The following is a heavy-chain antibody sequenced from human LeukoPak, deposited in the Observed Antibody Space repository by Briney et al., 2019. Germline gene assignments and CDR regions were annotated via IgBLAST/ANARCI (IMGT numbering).Heavy chain of an antibody. CDR1: GYTFTANY. V-gene: IGHV1-2*02. CDR2: INPRSGGT. Sequence: ASVKVSCKASGYTFTANYMHWVRQDPGQGLEWMGWINPRSGGTNYGEKFRGRVTMTRDTSITTAYMELSSLRFDDTAVYYCARGSGTSWFDYWGQGTLVTVSS. D-gene: IGHD2-2*01. CDR3: ARGSGTSWFDY. J-gene: IGHJ4*02.